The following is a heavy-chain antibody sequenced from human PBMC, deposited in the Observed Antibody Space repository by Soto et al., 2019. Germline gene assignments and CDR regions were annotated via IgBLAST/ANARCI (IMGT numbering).Heavy chain of an antibody. CDR1: GGSISSYY. Sequence: LSLTCTVSGGSISSYYWSWIRQPPGKGLEWIGYIYYSGSTNYNPSLKSRVTISVDASKNQFSLKLSSVTAADTAVYYCATQEVGGSYVYTFDPWGQGTLVTVS. CDR3: ATQEVGGSYVYTFDP. V-gene: IGHV4-59*08. J-gene: IGHJ5*02. D-gene: IGHD1-26*01. CDR2: IYYSGST.